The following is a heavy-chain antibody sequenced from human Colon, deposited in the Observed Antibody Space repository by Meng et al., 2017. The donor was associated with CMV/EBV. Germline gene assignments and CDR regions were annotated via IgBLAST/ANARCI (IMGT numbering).Heavy chain of an antibody. Sequence: RVSSNSAAWNWIRQSPSRGLEWLGRTYYRSKWYNDYALSVKSRLTVTPDTSKNQFSLHLNSVTPEDTAVYYCARDSGSLAGETFDYWGQGTLVTVSS. D-gene: IGHD6-19*01. CDR1: RVSSNSAA. V-gene: IGHV6-1*01. CDR2: TYYRSKWYN. J-gene: IGHJ4*02. CDR3: ARDSGSLAGETFDY.